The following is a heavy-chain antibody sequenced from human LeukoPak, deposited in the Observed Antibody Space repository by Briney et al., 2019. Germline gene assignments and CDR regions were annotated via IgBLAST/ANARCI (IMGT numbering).Heavy chain of an antibody. V-gene: IGHV4-38-2*02. CDR1: GYSISSGYY. CDR3: ARDSGYSYGDPIDY. D-gene: IGHD5-18*01. Sequence: PSETLSLTCTVSGYSISSGYYWGWIRQPPGKGLEWIGSIYHSGSTYYNPSLKSRVTISVDTSKNQFSLKLSSVTAADTAVYYCARDSGYSYGDPIDYWGQGTLVTVSS. CDR2: IYHSGST. J-gene: IGHJ4*02.